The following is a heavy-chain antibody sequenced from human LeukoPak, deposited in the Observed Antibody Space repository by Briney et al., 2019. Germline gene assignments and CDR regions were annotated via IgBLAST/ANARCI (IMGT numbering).Heavy chain of an antibody. CDR3: ARTRDGYNSEPIDY. D-gene: IGHD5-24*01. J-gene: IGHJ4*02. Sequence: PSETLSLTCTVSGYSISSGYYWGWIRQPPGKGLEWIGSIYYNGNTYYNPSLKSLVTISVDTSKKQFSLKLSSVTAADTAVYFCARTRDGYNSEPIDYWGQGTLVTVSS. CDR2: IYYNGNT. V-gene: IGHV4-38-2*02. CDR1: GYSISSGYY.